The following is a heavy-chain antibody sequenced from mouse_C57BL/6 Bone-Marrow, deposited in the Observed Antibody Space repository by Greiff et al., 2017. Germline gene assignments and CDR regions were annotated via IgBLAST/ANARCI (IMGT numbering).Heavy chain of an antibody. D-gene: IGHD2-4*01. CDR3: ARHGYYDYDDYYAMDY. CDR2: ISNLAYSI. CDR1: GFTFSDYG. V-gene: IGHV5-15*01. J-gene: IGHJ4*01. Sequence: EVQLQESGGGLVQPGGSLKLSCAASGFTFSDYGMAWVRQAPRKGPEWVAFISNLAYSIYYADTVTGRFTISRENAKNTLYLEMSSLRSEDTAMYYCARHGYYDYDDYYAMDYWGQGTSVTVSS.